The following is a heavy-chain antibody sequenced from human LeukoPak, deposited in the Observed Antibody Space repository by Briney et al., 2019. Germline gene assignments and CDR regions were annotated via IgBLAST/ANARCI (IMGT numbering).Heavy chain of an antibody. CDR1: GFTFSSYE. CDR3: ARVERYCSGGSCQGY. V-gene: IGHV3-48*03. Sequence: GGSLRLSCAASGFTFSSYEMNWVRQAPGKGREWVSYISSGGSTIYYAHSVKGRFTISRDNAKNSLYLQMNSLRAEDTAVYYCARVERYCSGGSCQGYWGQGTLVTVSS. CDR2: ISSGGSTI. D-gene: IGHD2-15*01. J-gene: IGHJ4*02.